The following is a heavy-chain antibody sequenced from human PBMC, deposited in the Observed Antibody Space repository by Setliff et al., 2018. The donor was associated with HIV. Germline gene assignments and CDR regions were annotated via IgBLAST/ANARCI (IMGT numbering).Heavy chain of an antibody. Sequence: SVKVSCKASGGTFRSHEISWVRQAPGQGLEWMGGIVPILNTGNYAPKFQGRVTMTLDMSTSTVYMELSSMRAEDTAVYYCTKRTMPTGGFQHWGQGTLVTVSS. CDR1: GGTFRSHE. J-gene: IGHJ1*01. V-gene: IGHV1-69*06. CDR2: IVPILNTG. D-gene: IGHD1-1*01. CDR3: TKRTMPTGGFQH.